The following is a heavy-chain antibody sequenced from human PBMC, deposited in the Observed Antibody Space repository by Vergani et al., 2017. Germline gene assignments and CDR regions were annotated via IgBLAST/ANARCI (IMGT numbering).Heavy chain of an antibody. Sequence: QVTLRESGPALLKPRQTLTLTCILSGFSLSTSGVGVGWIRQPPGKALEWLALIYWNDDKRYSPSLKSRLTITKDTSKNQVVLTMTNMDPVDTATYYCAHSAWFGEPNWFDPWGQGTLVTVSS. CDR3: AHSAWFGEPNWFDP. J-gene: IGHJ5*02. CDR1: GFSLSTSGVG. V-gene: IGHV2-5*01. CDR2: IYWNDDK. D-gene: IGHD3-10*01.